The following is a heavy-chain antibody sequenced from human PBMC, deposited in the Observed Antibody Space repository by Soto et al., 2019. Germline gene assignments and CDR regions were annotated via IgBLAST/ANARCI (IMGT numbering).Heavy chain of an antibody. CDR1: SGSIGSCLW. CDR3: ARAARLSPFDC. V-gene: IGHV4-4*02. D-gene: IGHD6-6*01. Sequence: QLQESGPGLLKPSGTLSLTCTVSSGSIGSCLWWSWVRQPPGKGLGWMGEIYHNGRANYNPSLKSRVSMSIDESKNKFSLQLTSVAAADTAVYFCARAARLSPFDCWGQGILVAVSS. J-gene: IGHJ4*02. CDR2: IYHNGRA.